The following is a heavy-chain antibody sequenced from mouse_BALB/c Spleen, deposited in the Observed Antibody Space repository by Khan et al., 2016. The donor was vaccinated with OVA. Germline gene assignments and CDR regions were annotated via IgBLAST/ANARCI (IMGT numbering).Heavy chain of an antibody. D-gene: IGHD2-3*01. J-gene: IGHJ3*01. V-gene: IGHV14-1*02. CDR3: ARDGYSPWFAY. Sequence: VQLQQSGAELVRPGALVKLSCKASGFNINNYYMHWVKQRPEQGLEWIGWIDPENGNTIYDPKFQGKASIMADTSSNTAYLQLSSLTSEDTAVNYCARDGYSPWFAYGGQGTLVTVSA. CDR1: GFNINNYY. CDR2: IDPENGNT.